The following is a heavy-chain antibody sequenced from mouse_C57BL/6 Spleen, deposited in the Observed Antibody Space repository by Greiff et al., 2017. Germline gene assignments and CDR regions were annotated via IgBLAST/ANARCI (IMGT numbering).Heavy chain of an antibody. Sequence: QVQLQQSGAELVRPGSSVKLSCKASGYTFTSYWMHWVKQRPIQGLEWIGNIDPSDSDTHYNQKFKDKATLTVDKSSITAYMQLSSLTSADSAVYDCAREEDYSSPCAMDYWGQGTLVTVSS. CDR1: GYTFTSYW. J-gene: IGHJ4*01. V-gene: IGHV1-52*01. D-gene: IGHD2-5*01. CDR3: AREEDYSSPCAMDY. CDR2: IDPSDSDT.